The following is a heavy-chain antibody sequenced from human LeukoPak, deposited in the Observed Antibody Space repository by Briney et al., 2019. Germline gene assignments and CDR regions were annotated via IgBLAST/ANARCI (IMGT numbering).Heavy chain of an antibody. V-gene: IGHV3-11*01. CDR1: GFTFSDYY. CDR2: ISSSGSTI. D-gene: IGHD5-18*01. CDR3: ARELVDTAMVVTYYFDY. Sequence: PGGSLRLSCAASGFTFSDYYMSWIRRAPGKGLEWVSYISSSGSTIYYADSVKGRFTISRDNAKNSLYLQMNSLRAEHTAVYYCARELVDTAMVVTYYFDYWGQGTLVTVSS. J-gene: IGHJ4*02.